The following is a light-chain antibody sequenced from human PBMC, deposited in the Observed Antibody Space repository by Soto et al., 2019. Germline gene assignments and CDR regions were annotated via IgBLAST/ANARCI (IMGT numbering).Light chain of an antibody. CDR1: TGAVTSGHY. CDR3: VFSDSGAVG. J-gene: IGLJ3*02. CDR2: DTS. Sequence: QTVVTQEPSLTVSPGGTVTLTCGSSTGAVTSGHYPYWFQQKPGQAPRTLIYDTSNQQSWTPARFSGSLLGVKAALTLAGAQPEDEAAYYCVFSDSGAVGFGGGAKLTVL. V-gene: IGLV7-46*01.